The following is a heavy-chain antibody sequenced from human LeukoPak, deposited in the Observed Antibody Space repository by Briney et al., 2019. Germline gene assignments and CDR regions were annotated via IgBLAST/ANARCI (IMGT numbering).Heavy chain of an antibody. D-gene: IGHD6-6*01. CDR2: IYHSGST. J-gene: IGHJ4*02. V-gene: IGHV4-30-2*01. Sequence: PSQTLSLTCTVSGGSISSGGYYWSWIRQPPGKGLEWIGYIYHSGSTYYNPSLKSRVTISVDRSKNQFSLKLSSVTAADTAVYYCAREYSSSSDFTHFDYWGQGTLVTVSS. CDR3: AREYSSSSDFTHFDY. CDR1: GGSISSGGYY.